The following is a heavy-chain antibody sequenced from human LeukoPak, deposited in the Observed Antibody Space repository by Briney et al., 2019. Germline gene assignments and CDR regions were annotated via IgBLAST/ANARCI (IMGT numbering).Heavy chain of an antibody. CDR3: ARERAAAHFDY. V-gene: IGHV3-11*06. CDR1: AFTFSAYY. CDR2: ISSSSGNT. D-gene: IGHD2-2*01. J-gene: IGHJ4*02. Sequence: GGSLRLSCAASAFTFSAYYMSWIRQVPGKGLEWVSHISSSSGNTDYADSVKGRFTISRDNGKNSLYLQMNSLRAEDTAVYYCARERAAAHFDYWGQGTLVTVSS.